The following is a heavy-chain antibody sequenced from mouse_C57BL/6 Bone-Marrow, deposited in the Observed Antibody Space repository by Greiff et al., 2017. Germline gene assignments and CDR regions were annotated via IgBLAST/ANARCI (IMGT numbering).Heavy chain of an antibody. CDR3: AKYGGWYFDV. CDR1: GYTFTNYW. J-gene: IGHJ1*03. D-gene: IGHD1-1*01. CDR2: IYPGGGYT. Sequence: VQLKESGAELVRPGTSVKMSCKASGYTFTNYWIGWAKQRPGHGLEWIGDIYPGGGYTNYNEKFKGKATLTADKSSSTAYMQFSSLTSEDSAIYYCAKYGGWYFDVWGTGTTVTVSS. V-gene: IGHV1-63*01.